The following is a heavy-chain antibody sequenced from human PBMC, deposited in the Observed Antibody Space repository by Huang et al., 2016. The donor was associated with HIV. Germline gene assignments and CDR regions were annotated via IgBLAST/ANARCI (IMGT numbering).Heavy chain of an antibody. J-gene: IGHJ5*02. V-gene: IGHV1-69*13. CDR3: ARTAYSYGFRQGYNWFDP. D-gene: IGHD5-18*01. Sequence: QVLLVQSGAEVRKPGSSVKVSCTAFGGTFSCYAISWVRQAPGQGREWRGGIIPSFGTANYTQKFQGRVTITVDESTNTGYMELTRLTSEDTAVYYCARTAYSYGFRQGYNWFDPWGQGTPVTVSS. CDR2: IIPSFGTA. CDR1: GGTFSCYA.